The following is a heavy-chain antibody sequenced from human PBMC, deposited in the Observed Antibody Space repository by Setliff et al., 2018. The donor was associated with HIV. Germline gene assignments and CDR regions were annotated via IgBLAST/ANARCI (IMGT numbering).Heavy chain of an antibody. Sequence: SETLSLTCTVSGGSISSYYWSWIRQPPGKGLEWIGYIYTSGSTNYNPARQSRVTVAVDTSKNQFSLKLSSVPAADTAVYYCARGRVGAARCYFDYWGQGTLVTVSS. J-gene: IGHJ4*02. V-gene: IGHV4-4*09. CDR3: ARGRVGAARCYFDY. CDR2: IYTSGST. CDR1: GGSISSYY. D-gene: IGHD2-2*01.